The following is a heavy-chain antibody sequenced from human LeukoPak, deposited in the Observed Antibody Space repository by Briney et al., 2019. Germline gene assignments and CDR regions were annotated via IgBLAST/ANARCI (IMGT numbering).Heavy chain of an antibody. CDR2: INSDGSST. D-gene: IGHD4-17*01. V-gene: IGHV3-74*01. J-gene: IGHJ6*02. CDR1: GFSFSRYW. Sequence: PGGSLRLSCAASGFSFSRYWMHWVRQAPGKGLVWVSRINSDGSSTSYADSVKGRFTISRDNVKNTLYLQMNSLRAEDTAVYYCAKVSGDYDSLVYYGMDVWGQGTTVTVSS. CDR3: AKVSGDYDSLVYYGMDV.